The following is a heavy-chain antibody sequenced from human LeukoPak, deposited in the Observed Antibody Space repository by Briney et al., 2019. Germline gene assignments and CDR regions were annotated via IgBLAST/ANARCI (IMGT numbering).Heavy chain of an antibody. CDR3: ARPARARWFYYYAMDV. D-gene: IGHD3-9*01. V-gene: IGHV1-46*02. CDR1: GSAFNSIS. CDR2: INPSGDRT. Sequence: GASVKVSCKASGSAFNSISVNWKNPAPGQGPEWMGIINPSGDRTTYAQKFQGRANMTTDTSTSTFYMELSSLRFEDTAVYYCARPARARWFYYYAMDVWGQGTTVTVSS. J-gene: IGHJ6*02.